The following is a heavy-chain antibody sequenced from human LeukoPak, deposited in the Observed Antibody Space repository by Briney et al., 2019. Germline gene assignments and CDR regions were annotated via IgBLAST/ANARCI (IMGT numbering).Heavy chain of an antibody. CDR2: ISSSGSTI. CDR1: GFTFSSDA. J-gene: IGHJ4*02. CDR3: ARDGSRGNLVTAPDY. D-gene: IGHD2-21*02. Sequence: PGGSLRLSCVASGFTFSSDAMHWVRQAPGKGLEWISYISSSGSTIYYADSVKGRFTISRDNAKNSLYLQMNSLRAEDTAVYYCARDGSRGNLVTAPDYWGQGTLVTVSS. V-gene: IGHV3-48*03.